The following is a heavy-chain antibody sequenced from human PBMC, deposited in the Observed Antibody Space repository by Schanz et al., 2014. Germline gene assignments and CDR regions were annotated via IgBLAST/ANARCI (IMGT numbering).Heavy chain of an antibody. V-gene: IGHV3-48*01. J-gene: IGHJ4*02. Sequence: EEQLVESGGGLVQPGGSLRLSCTASGFTFSSYSMNWVRQAPGKGLEWVSYVSRSTPDIYYADSVKGRFTISRDNAKNSLYLEMNSLRAEDTALYYCARDRRNADLDYWGQGTLVTVSS. D-gene: IGHD1-1*01. CDR1: GFTFSSYS. CDR3: ARDRRNADLDY. CDR2: VSRSTPDI.